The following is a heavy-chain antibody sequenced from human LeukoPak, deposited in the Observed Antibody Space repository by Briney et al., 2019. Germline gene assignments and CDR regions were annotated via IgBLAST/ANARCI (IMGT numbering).Heavy chain of an antibody. Sequence: PGGSLRLSCAASGFTFSSYSMNWVRQASGKGLEWVGRIRSKANSYATAYAASVKGRFTISRDDSKNTAYLQMNSLKTEDTAVYYCTRPLYYDSSGYPSWGQGTLVTVSS. CDR1: GFTFSSYS. D-gene: IGHD3-22*01. CDR2: IRSKANSYAT. CDR3: TRPLYYDSSGYPS. V-gene: IGHV3-73*01. J-gene: IGHJ5*02.